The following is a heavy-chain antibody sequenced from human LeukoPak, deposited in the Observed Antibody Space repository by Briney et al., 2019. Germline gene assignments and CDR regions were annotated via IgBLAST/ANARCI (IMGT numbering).Heavy chain of an antibody. D-gene: IGHD3-10*01. CDR2: IRYDGSYNN. CDR1: GFVFNNYG. Sequence: GGSLRLSCTTSGFVFNNYGAHWVRQVPGKGLEWVAFIRYDGSYNNYYADSVKGRFTISRDNSKNTLYLQMNSLRAEDTAVYYCAKDPSYYGSGSYPYYYYYYGMDVWGQGTTVTVSS. CDR3: AKDPSYYGSGSYPYYYYYYGMDV. V-gene: IGHV3-30*02. J-gene: IGHJ6*02.